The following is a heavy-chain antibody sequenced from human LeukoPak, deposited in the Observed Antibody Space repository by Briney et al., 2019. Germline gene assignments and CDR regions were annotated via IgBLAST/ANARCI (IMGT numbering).Heavy chain of an antibody. Sequence: PGGSLRLSCAASGFTFSSYAMHWVRQAPGKGLEWVAVISYDGSNKYYADSVKGRFTISRDNAKSSLYLQMNSLRAEDTAVYYCARDGVAAAGNSIYYYYGMDVWGQGTTVTVSS. V-gene: IGHV3-30-3*01. CDR2: ISYDGSNK. J-gene: IGHJ6*02. CDR1: GFTFSSYA. D-gene: IGHD6-13*01. CDR3: ARDGVAAAGNSIYYYYGMDV.